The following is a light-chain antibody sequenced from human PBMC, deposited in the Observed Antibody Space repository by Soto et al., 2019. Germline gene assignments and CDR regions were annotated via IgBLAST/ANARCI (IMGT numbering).Light chain of an antibody. CDR1: QTIYSN. V-gene: IGKV3-15*01. Sequence: MTQPPCTLSVSPGARATLSRRAIQTIYSNVAWYQQRPGQAPRFLIYRASARATGIPARFSGSASRTESPITIGSLQYEDSAVYYCQQYQNLWTFGQGTKVDIK. CDR3: QQYQNLWT. J-gene: IGKJ1*01. CDR2: RAS.